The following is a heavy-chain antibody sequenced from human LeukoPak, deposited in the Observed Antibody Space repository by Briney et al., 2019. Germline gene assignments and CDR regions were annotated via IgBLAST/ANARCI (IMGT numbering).Heavy chain of an antibody. CDR1: GGSISSSSYY. J-gene: IGHJ3*02. CDR2: IYYSGST. V-gene: IGHV4-39*01. Sequence: SETLSLTCTVSGGSISSSSYYWGWIRQPPGKGLEWIGSIYYSGSTYHNPSLKSRVTISVDTSKNQFSLKLSSVTAADTAVYYCARAYYYDSSGYLMASGAFDIWGQGTMVTVSS. D-gene: IGHD3-22*01. CDR3: ARAYYYDSSGYLMASGAFDI.